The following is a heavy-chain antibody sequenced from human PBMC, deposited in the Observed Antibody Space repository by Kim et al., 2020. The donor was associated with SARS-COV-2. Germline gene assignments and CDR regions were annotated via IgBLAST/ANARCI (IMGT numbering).Heavy chain of an antibody. CDR3: ARQAPRLLWFGALGDF. CDR2: FSYSGTT. CDR1: GASIKNSDSY. V-gene: IGHV4-39*01. Sequence: SETLSLTCSVSGASIKNSDSYWGWIRQSPGKGLEWIGSFSYSGTTYYNPSLKSRVTISVYTSNNHLSLTMRSATAADTALYYCARQAPRLLWFGALGDF. D-gene: IGHD3-10*01. J-gene: IGHJ4*01.